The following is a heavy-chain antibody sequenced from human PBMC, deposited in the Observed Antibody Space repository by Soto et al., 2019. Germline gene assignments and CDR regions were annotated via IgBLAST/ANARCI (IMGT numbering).Heavy chain of an antibody. CDR3: ARGESLLRFLEWLFFFEH. J-gene: IGHJ4*02. V-gene: IGHV4-61*08. D-gene: IGHD3-3*01. Sequence: PSETLSLTXTVSGGSISSGGYYWSWIRQSPGTGLEWIAYMSNSGSTRYNPSLKSRVTISMDTSKNQLSLQLSSVTAADTAVYFCARGESLLRFLEWLFFFEHWGPGTLVTVSS. CDR1: GGSISSGGYY. CDR2: MSNSGST.